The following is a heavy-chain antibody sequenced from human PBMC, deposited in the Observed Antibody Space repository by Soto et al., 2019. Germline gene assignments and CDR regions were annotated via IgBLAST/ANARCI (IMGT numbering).Heavy chain of an antibody. CDR2: IIPIFGTA. J-gene: IGHJ6*01. Sequence: QVQLVQSGAEVKKPGSSVKVSCKASGGTFSSYAISWVRQAPGQGLEWMGGIIPIFGTANYAQKFQGRVTITEDESTSRAYMELSSLRSEDTAVYYCATVPAAIAFYYYGMDVWGRGTTVTVSS. D-gene: IGHD2-2*01. CDR3: ATVPAAIAFYYYGMDV. V-gene: IGHV1-69*12. CDR1: GGTFSSYA.